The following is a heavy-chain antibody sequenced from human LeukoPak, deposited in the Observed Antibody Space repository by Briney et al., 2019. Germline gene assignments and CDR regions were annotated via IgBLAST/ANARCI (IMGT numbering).Heavy chain of an antibody. V-gene: IGHV4-4*07. CDR2: IYTSGST. J-gene: IGHJ4*02. CDR3: AREEYDSSGYYLLY. Sequence: SETLSLTCTVSGGSISSYYWSWIRQPAGKGLEWIGRIYTSGSTNYNPSLKSRVTMSVDTSKNQFSLKLSSVTAADTAVYYCAREEYDSSGYYLLYWGQGTLVTVSS. D-gene: IGHD3-22*01. CDR1: GGSISSYY.